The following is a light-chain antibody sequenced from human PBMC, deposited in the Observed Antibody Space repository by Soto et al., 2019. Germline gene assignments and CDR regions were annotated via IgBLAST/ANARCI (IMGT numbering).Light chain of an antibody. V-gene: IGLV2-11*01. CDR3: SSKRGSTGV. CDR1: SSDVGAYKY. Sequence: QSALTQPRSVSGSPGQSVAISCTGTSSDVGAYKYVSWYQRHPGKAPKLMIYDVSTRSSGVPDRFSGSKSGNTASLTISGLHAEDEADYYCSSKRGSTGVFGTGTKLTVL. J-gene: IGLJ1*01. CDR2: DVS.